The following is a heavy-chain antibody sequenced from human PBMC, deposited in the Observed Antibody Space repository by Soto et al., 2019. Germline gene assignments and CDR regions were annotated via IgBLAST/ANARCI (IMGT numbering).Heavy chain of an antibody. CDR3: ARVGPWVPYYYDSSPYTFENWFDP. CDR1: GYSISSGYY. CDR2: IYHGGST. J-gene: IGHJ5*02. Sequence: SETLSLTCAVSGYSISSGYYWGCLRQPPGKGLEWIGIIYHGGSTYYNPSLNSRVTLSIDMTNNHVSLILNSVAAADTAVYYCARVGPWVPYYYDSSPYTFENWFDPWGQGTLVTVSS. V-gene: IGHV4-38-2*01. D-gene: IGHD3-22*01.